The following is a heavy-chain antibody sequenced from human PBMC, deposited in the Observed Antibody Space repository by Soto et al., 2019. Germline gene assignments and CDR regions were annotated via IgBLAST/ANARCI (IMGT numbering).Heavy chain of an antibody. V-gene: IGHV3-7*01. CDR2: IKQDGSEK. CDR1: GFTLSNYW. Sequence: PGGSLRLSCAASGFTLSNYWMNWVRQAPGKGLEWVAGIKQDGSEKYYVASVKGRFTISRDNAKNSLFLQMDSLRAEDTAVYYCARTITTPGSLWGQGTLVTVSS. J-gene: IGHJ4*02. D-gene: IGHD1-20*01. CDR3: ARTITTPGSL.